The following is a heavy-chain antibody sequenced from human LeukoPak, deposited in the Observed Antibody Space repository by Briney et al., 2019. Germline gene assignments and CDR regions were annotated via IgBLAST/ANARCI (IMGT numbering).Heavy chain of an antibody. CDR3: AGTLQVRLLRIRGFDY. J-gene: IGHJ4*02. V-gene: IGHV1-69*02. Sequence: SVKVSCKASGGTFSSYTISWVPQAPGQGLEWMGRIIPILGIANYAQKFQGRVTITADKSTSTAYMELSSLRSEDKAVYYCAGTLQVRLLRIRGFDYWGQGTLVTVSS. CDR1: GGTFSSYT. D-gene: IGHD1-26*01. CDR2: IIPILGIA.